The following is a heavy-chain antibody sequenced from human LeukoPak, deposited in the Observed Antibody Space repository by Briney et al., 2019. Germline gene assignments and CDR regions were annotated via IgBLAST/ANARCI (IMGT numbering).Heavy chain of an antibody. D-gene: IGHD3-3*01. CDR2: IIPIFGTA. CDR3: ARILGTRLLEWSDDAFDI. V-gene: IGHV1-69*05. CDR1: GGTFSSYA. J-gene: IGHJ3*02. Sequence: SVKVSCKASGGTFSSYAISWVRQAPGQGLEWMGGIIPIFGTANYAQKFQGRVTITTDESTSTAYMELSSLRSEDTAVYYCARILGTRLLEWSDDAFDIWGQGTMVTVSS.